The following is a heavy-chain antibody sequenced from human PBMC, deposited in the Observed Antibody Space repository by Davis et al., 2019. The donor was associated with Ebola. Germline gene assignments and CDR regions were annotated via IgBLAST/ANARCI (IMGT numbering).Heavy chain of an antibody. Sequence: PSETLSLTCTVSGGSVSSGSYYWSWIRQPPGKGLEWIGEINHSGSTNYNPSLKSRVTISVDTSKNQFSLKLSSVTAADTAVYYCARDSDYMDVWGKGTTVTVSS. J-gene: IGHJ6*03. CDR1: GGSVSSGSYY. CDR3: ARDSDYMDV. V-gene: IGHV4-39*07. CDR2: INHSGST.